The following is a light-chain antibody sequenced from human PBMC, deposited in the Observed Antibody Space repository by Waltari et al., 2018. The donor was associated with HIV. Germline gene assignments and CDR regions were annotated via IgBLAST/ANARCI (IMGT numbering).Light chain of an antibody. J-gene: IGLJ2*01. Sequence: QSVLTQPPSLSGTPGPRVIIPCSGTTSSLGSNSVSWYQQLPGAAPKLLIYRNNQQPSGVPDRFSGSKSGTSASLAISGLRPEDEAMYFCAAWDNALGGHVVFGGGTNLTVL. CDR3: AAWDNALGGHVV. V-gene: IGLV1-47*02. CDR1: TSSLGSNS. CDR2: RNN.